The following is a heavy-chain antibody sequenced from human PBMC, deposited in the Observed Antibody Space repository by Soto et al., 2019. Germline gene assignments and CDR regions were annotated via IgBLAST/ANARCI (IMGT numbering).Heavy chain of an antibody. D-gene: IGHD1-1*01. CDR2: IYYSGST. V-gene: IGHV4-59*01. CDR1: GGSISSYY. Sequence: SETLSLTCTVSGGSISSYYWSWIRQPPGKGLEWIGYIYYSGSTNYNPSLKSRVTISVDTSKNQFSLKLSSVTAADTAVYYCARGLRVGTTYYYGMDVWGQGTTVTVSS. CDR3: ARGLRVGTTYYYGMDV. J-gene: IGHJ6*02.